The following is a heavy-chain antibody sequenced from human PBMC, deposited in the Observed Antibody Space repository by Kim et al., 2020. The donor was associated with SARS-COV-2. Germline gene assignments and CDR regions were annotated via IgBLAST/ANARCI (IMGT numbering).Heavy chain of an antibody. J-gene: IGHJ6*02. CDR2: ISWNSGSI. CDR3: AKDKPYGDYGHGMDV. D-gene: IGHD4-17*01. V-gene: IGHV3-9*01. CDR1: GFTFDDYA. Sequence: SLRLSCAASGFTFDDYAMHWVRQAPGKGLEWVSGISWNSGSIGYADSVKGRFTISRDNAKNSLYLQMNSLRAEDTALYYCAKDKPYGDYGHGMDVWGQGXXVTVSS.